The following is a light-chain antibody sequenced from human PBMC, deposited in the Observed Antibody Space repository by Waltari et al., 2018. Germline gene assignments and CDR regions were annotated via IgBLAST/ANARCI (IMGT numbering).Light chain of an antibody. CDR3: LLYYGGTLV. V-gene: IGLV7-43*01. Sequence: QTVVTQEPSLTVSPGGTVTLTCASSTGSVPSGYHLNWVQQKPGQPPRALIYGASNRHSWTPVRFSGSLFGGKAALTLSGVQPEDEAVYYCLLYYGGTLVFGGGTRLTVL. J-gene: IGLJ3*02. CDR1: TGSVPSGYH. CDR2: GAS.